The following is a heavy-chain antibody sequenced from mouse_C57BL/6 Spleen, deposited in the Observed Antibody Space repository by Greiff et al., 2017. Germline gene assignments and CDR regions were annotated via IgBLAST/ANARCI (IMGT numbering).Heavy chain of an antibody. CDR2: IYPGSGST. CDR1: GYTFTSYW. D-gene: IGHD1-1*01. V-gene: IGHV1-55*01. CDR3: ARSEVYYYGSSYRAMDY. Sequence: QVQLQQPGAELVKPGASVKMSCKASGYTFTSYWITWVKQRPGQGLEWIGDIYPGSGSTNYNEKFKSKATLTVDTSSSTAYMQLSSLTSEDSAVYYCARSEVYYYGSSYRAMDYWGQGTSVTVSS. J-gene: IGHJ4*01.